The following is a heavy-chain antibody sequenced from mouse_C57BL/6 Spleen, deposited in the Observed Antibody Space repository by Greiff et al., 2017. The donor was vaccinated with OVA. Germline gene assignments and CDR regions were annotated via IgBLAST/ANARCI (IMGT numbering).Heavy chain of an antibody. J-gene: IGHJ4*01. V-gene: IGHV1-26*01. D-gene: IGHD2-4*01. CDR2: INPNNGGP. CDR1: GYTFTDYY. CDR3: ARKDIYYDYLGYAMDY. Sequence: VQLQQSGPELVKPGASVKISCKASGYTFTDYYMNWVKQRHGKSLEWIGVINPNNGGPSYNQKFKGKATLTVNKFSSTAYMELLSLTSEDSAVYYCARKDIYYDYLGYAMDYWGQGPSVTVSS.